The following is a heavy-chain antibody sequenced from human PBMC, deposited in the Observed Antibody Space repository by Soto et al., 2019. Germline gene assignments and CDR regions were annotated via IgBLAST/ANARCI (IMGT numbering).Heavy chain of an antibody. Sequence: VASVKVSCKASGGTFSSYAISWVRQAPGQGLEWMGGIIPIFGTANYAQKFQGRVTITADESTSTAYMELSSLRSEDTAVYYCARMYYYDSSGYYSSFDYWGQGTLVTVSS. CDR1: GGTFSSYA. D-gene: IGHD3-22*01. J-gene: IGHJ4*02. CDR3: ARMYYYDSSGYYSSFDY. CDR2: IIPIFGTA. V-gene: IGHV1-69*13.